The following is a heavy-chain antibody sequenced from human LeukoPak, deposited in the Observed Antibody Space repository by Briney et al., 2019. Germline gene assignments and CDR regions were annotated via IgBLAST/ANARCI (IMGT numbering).Heavy chain of an antibody. J-gene: IGHJ4*02. V-gene: IGHV4-59*01. CDR3: ARSKDILTGYCFDY. D-gene: IGHD3-9*01. CDR1: GGSISSYY. Sequence: SETLSPTCTVSGGSISSYYWRWIRQPPGKGLEWIGYIYYSGSTNYNPSLKRRVTISVDTSKNLFSLKLRSVTAADTAVYYCARSKDILTGYCFDYWGQGTLVTVSS. CDR2: IYYSGST.